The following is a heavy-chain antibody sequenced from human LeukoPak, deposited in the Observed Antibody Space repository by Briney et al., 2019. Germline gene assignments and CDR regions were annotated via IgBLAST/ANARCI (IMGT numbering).Heavy chain of an antibody. V-gene: IGHV1-69*04. J-gene: IGHJ4*02. CDR2: IIPILGIA. D-gene: IGHD2-15*01. CDR1: GGTFSSYA. CDR3: AREWCSGGSCYFDY. Sequence: ASVKVSCKASGGTFSSYAISWVRQAPGQGLEWMGRIIPILGIANYAQKFQGRVTITTDESTSTAYMELSSLRSEDTAVYYCAREWCSGGSCYFDYWGQGTLVTVSS.